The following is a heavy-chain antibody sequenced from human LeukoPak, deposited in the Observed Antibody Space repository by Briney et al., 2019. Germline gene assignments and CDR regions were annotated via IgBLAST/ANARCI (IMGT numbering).Heavy chain of an antibody. CDR2: ISYDGSNK. D-gene: IGHD5-12*01. CDR1: GFAFSSYG. CDR3: AKGYLVATTTNWFVP. Sequence: VRTLRLSCAASGFAFSSYGMHWVRQAPEKGLEWVAGISYDGSNKYYADSVKVRITNSRYNYKNTLYTPMNSLRAEATAVYHCAKGYLVATTTNWFVPWGEGNLVTVSS. J-gene: IGHJ5*02. V-gene: IGHV3-30*18.